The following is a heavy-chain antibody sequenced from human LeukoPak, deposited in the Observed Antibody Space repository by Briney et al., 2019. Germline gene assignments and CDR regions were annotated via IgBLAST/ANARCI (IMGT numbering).Heavy chain of an antibody. D-gene: IGHD6-13*01. J-gene: IGHJ6*03. CDR1: GFTFSRYG. V-gene: IGHV3-30*18. CDR3: AKDPIAAAGTGLYYYYMDV. CDR2: ISYDKSHR. Sequence: GGSLRLSCAASGFTFSRYGMYWVRQAPGEGLEWVALISYDKSHRYDADSVKGRFTISRDNSKNTMYLQMNSLRAEDTAVYYCAKDPIAAAGTGLYYYYMDVWGKGTTVTISS.